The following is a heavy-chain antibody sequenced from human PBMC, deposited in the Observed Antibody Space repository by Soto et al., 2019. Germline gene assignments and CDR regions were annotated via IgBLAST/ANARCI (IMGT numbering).Heavy chain of an antibody. V-gene: IGHV3-11*06. Sequence: SLRLSCSASGITFSDYYMSRIRQARGKGLEWVSYISSSSSYTNYADSVKGRFTISRDNAKNSLYVQMNSLRAEDTAVYYCARPMVRGVIPDAFDIWGQGTMVTVSS. D-gene: IGHD3-10*01. J-gene: IGHJ3*02. CDR1: GITFSDYY. CDR3: ARPMVRGVIPDAFDI. CDR2: ISSSSSYT.